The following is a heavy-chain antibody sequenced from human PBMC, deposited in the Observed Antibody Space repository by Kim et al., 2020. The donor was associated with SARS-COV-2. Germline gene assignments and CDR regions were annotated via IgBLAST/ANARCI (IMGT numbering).Heavy chain of an antibody. CDR2: ISYDGNVL. J-gene: IGHJ4*02. Sequence: GGSLRLSCAASGFPFNSFAMHWVRQAPGKGLEWVATISYDGNVLYYRDSVKRRFTISRDNSQSTLHLQMDGLRPEDTSVYYCTTMPVLGYCSGGTCSILDYWGQGTQVTVSS. CDR1: GFPFNSFA. D-gene: IGHD2-15*01. V-gene: IGHV3-30*03. CDR3: TTMPVLGYCSGGTCSILDY.